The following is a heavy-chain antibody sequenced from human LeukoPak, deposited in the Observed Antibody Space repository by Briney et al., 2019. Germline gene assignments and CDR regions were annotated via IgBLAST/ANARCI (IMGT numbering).Heavy chain of an antibody. CDR1: GYTFTGYY. V-gene: IGHV1-2*02. CDR3: ARDQGSSGWSDFDY. CDR2: INPNSGAT. D-gene: IGHD6-19*01. J-gene: IGHJ4*02. Sequence: GASVKVSCKASGYTFTGYYIHWVRQAPGQGLEWMGWINPNSGATNYAQKFQGRVTVIRDTSISTAYMELSRLRYDDTAVYYCARDQGSSGWSDFDYWGQGTLVTVSS.